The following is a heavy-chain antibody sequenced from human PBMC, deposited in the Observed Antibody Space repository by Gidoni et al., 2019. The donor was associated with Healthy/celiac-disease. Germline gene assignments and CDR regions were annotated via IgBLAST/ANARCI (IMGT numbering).Heavy chain of an antibody. J-gene: IGHJ6*02. D-gene: IGHD2-2*01. V-gene: IGHV3-66*01. CDR1: GFPVSSNY. CDR3: ARDPESTSLTYGMDV. Sequence: EVQLVESGGGLVQPGGSLRLSCATSGFPVSSNYMSWVRQAPGKGLEWVSVIYSGGSTYYADSVKGRFTISRDNSKNTLYLQMNSLRAEDTAVYYCARDPESTSLTYGMDVWGQGTTVTVSS. CDR2: IYSGGST.